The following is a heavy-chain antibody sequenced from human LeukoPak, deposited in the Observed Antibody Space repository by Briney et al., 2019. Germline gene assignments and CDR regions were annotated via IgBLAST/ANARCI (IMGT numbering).Heavy chain of an antibody. CDR3: ARVWGYYYDSSGYSDFDY. CDR2: INPSGGST. CDR1: GYTFTSHY. J-gene: IGHJ4*02. Sequence: ASVKVSCKASGYTFTSHYMHWVRQAPGQGLEWMGMINPSGGSTNYAQKFQGRVTMTIDTSTSTAYMELRSLKSDDTAVYYCARVWGYYYDSSGYSDFDYWGQGTLVTVSS. V-gene: IGHV1-46*01. D-gene: IGHD3-22*01.